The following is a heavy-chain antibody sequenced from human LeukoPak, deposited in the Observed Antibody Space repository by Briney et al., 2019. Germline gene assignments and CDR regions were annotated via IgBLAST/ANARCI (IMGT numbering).Heavy chain of an antibody. CDR2: IYYSGST. CDR3: ARSRGCSSTSCQFFYYYYYMDV. Sequence: SETLSLTCTVSGGSISSYYWSWIRQPPGKGLEWIGYIYYSGSTNYNPSLKSRVTISVDTSKNQFSLKLSSVTAADTAVYYCARSRGCSSTSCQFFYYYYYMDVWGKGTTVTVSS. V-gene: IGHV4-59*01. J-gene: IGHJ6*03. CDR1: GGSISSYY. D-gene: IGHD2-2*01.